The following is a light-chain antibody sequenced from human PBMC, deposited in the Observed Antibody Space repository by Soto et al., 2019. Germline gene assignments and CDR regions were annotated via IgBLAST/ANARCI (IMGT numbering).Light chain of an antibody. J-gene: IGLJ2*01. CDR3: NSYTSSSTPV. CDR1: SSDVGGYNY. CDR2: EVS. Sequence: QSALTQPASVSGSPGQSITISCTGTSSDVGGYNYVSWYQHHPGKAPKLIIYEVSDRPSGVSNRFSGSKSGNTASLTISGLQAEDEADYYCNSYTSSSTPVFGGGTKLTVL. V-gene: IGLV2-14*01.